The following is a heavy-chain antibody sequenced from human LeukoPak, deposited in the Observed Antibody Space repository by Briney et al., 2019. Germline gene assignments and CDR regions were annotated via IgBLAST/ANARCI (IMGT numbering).Heavy chain of an antibody. CDR1: GGTFSSYA. Sequence: GASVTVSCKASGGTFSSYAISWVRQAPGQGLEWMGGIIPIFGTANYAQKFQGRGTITADKSTSTAYMELSSLRSEDTAVYYCARLRTDYGEYYFDYWGQGTLVTVSS. J-gene: IGHJ4*02. V-gene: IGHV1-69*06. CDR2: IIPIFGTA. D-gene: IGHD4-17*01. CDR3: ARLRTDYGEYYFDY.